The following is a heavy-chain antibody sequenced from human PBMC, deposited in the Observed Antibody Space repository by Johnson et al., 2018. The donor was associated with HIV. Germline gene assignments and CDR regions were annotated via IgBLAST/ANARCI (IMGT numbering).Heavy chain of an antibody. Sequence: MLLVESGGGLVQPGGSLRLSCAASGFTFSNYAMHWVRQVPGKGLEWVAIISYDGSNKYYADSVKGRFTISRDNSKNTLYLQMNSLRAEDTAVYYCAKEAYSSDAFDIWGQGTMVTVSS. CDR1: GFTFSNYA. V-gene: IGHV3-30-3*02. CDR3: AKEAYSSDAFDI. D-gene: IGHD2-21*01. J-gene: IGHJ3*02. CDR2: ISYDGSNK.